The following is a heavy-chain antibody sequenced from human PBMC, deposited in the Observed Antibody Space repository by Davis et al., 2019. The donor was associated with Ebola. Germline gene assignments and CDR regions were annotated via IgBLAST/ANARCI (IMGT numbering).Heavy chain of an antibody. CDR2: TYYTSKWYF. Sequence: PSETLSLTCAISGDSVSSGGWNWIRQSPSRGLEWLGRTYYTSKWYFDYAESVKGRMTINPDTSKNQFSLQLHSVTPEDTAVYYCARGWLRTGLDIWGQGTMVIVSS. CDR3: ARGWLRTGLDI. J-gene: IGHJ3*02. D-gene: IGHD5-24*01. V-gene: IGHV6-1*01. CDR1: GDSVSSGG.